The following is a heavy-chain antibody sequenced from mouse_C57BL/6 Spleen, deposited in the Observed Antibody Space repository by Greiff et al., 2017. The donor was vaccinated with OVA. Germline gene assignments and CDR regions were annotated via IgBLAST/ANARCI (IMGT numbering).Heavy chain of an antibody. CDR3: ARAFYGNYGFDY. V-gene: IGHV1-54*01. D-gene: IGHD2-1*01. CDR1: GYAFTNYL. CDR2: INPGSGGT. Sequence: VKLMESGAELVRPGTSVKVSCKASGYAFTNYLIEWVKQRPGQGLEWIGVINPGSGGTNYNEKFKGKATLTADKSSSTAYMQLSSLTSEDSAVYFCARAFYGNYGFDYWGQGTTLTVSS. J-gene: IGHJ2*01.